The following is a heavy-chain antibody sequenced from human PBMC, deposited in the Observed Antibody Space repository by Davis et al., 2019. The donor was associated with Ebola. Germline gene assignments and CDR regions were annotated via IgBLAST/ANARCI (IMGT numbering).Heavy chain of an antibody. CDR2: IRWNSGNI. CDR3: ARDFCSGSGCSHYFRGMDV. J-gene: IGHJ6*02. D-gene: IGHD2-15*01. Sequence: SLKISCAVSGFSFGDYVMHWVRQVPGKGLEWVPGIRWNSGNIGYADSVKGRFTISGDNAKNSLYLQMNSLRAEDTALYYCARDFCSGSGCSHYFRGMDVWGQGTTVTVSS. V-gene: IGHV3-9*01. CDR1: GFSFGDYV.